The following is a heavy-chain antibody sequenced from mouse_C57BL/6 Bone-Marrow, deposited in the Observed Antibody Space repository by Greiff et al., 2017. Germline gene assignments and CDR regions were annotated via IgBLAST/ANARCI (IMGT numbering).Heavy chain of an antibody. Sequence: VQLQQSVAELVRPGASVTLSCTASGFNINNTYMHWVKQRPEQGLVWIGRLDPANGNTKYAPKFQGKATITADTSSNTAYLQLSSLTSEDAAIYYCARGDPYYFDYWCQGTTPTVSS. D-gene: IGHD3-3*01. CDR3: ARGDPYYFDY. V-gene: IGHV14-3*01. CDR2: LDPANGNT. J-gene: IGHJ2*01. CDR1: GFNINNTY.